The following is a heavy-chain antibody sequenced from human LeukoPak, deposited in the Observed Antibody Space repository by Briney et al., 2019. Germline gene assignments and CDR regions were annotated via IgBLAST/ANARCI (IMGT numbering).Heavy chain of an antibody. Sequence: PSETLSLTCAVYGGSFSTYYWSWIRQPPGXXXXXXXXXYHSGXTXYXPSLKXXXTXXXXTSKNQLSLKLSSVTAADTAVYYCARAINDYTKGWYFDLWGRGTLVTVSS. CDR1: GGSFSTYY. V-gene: IGHV4-34*01. J-gene: IGHJ2*01. CDR2: XYHSGXT. D-gene: IGHD3-16*01. CDR3: ARAINDYTKGWYFDL.